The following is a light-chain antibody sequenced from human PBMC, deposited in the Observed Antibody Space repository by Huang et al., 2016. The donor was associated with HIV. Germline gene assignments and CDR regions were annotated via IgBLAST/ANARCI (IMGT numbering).Light chain of an antibody. J-gene: IGKJ2*01. V-gene: IGKV3-11*01. Sequence: EIVLTQSPATLSLSPGARATLSCRASQSVSSHLAWYQQKPGQAPRLLIYDASNRATGIPGRFSGSGSGTDFTLTIGSLEPGDSAIYYCQHRSNWPPYTFGQGTKLEIK. CDR1: QSVSSH. CDR3: QHRSNWPPYT. CDR2: DAS.